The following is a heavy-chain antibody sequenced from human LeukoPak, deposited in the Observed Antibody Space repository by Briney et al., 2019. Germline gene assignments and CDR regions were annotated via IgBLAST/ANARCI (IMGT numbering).Heavy chain of an antibody. CDR2: IKHSGST. CDR3: ARGDVVVIPAARYYYYYIDV. CDR1: GGSFSDYY. D-gene: IGHD2-2*01. V-gene: IGHV4-34*01. J-gene: IGHJ6*03. Sequence: PSETLSLTCAVYGGSFSDYYWTWIRQPPGKGLEWIGEIKHSGSTNYNLSLKSRVTISVDTSKNQFSLKLTSVTAADTAVYYCARGDVVVIPAARYYYYYIDVWGKGTTVTVSS.